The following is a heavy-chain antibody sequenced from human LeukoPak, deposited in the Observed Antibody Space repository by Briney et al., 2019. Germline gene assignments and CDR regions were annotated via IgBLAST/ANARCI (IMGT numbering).Heavy chain of an antibody. V-gene: IGHV3-30*18. CDR1: GFTFSSYG. Sequence: GRSLRLSCAASGFTFSSYGMHWVRQAPGKGLEWVAVISYDGSNKYYADSVKGRFTISRDNSKNTLYLQMNSLRAEDTAVYYCAKDSQSSGRSYFGYWGQGTLVTVSS. J-gene: IGHJ4*02. CDR3: AKDSQSSGRSYFGY. D-gene: IGHD6-19*01. CDR2: ISYDGSNK.